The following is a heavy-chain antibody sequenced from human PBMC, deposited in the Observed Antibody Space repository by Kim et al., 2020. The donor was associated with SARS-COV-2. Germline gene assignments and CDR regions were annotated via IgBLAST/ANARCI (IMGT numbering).Heavy chain of an antibody. Sequence: GGYLRLSCAASGFTFSSYWMHWVRQAPGKGLVWVSRINSEGSSTSYADSVKGRFTISRDNAKNTLYLQMNSLRAEDTAVYYCARGLTAMVYPPTSPLTPDYWGQGTLVTVSS. CDR2: INSEGSST. CDR3: ARGLTAMVYPPTSPLTPDY. CDR1: GFTFSSYW. D-gene: IGHD5-18*01. V-gene: IGHV3-74*01. J-gene: IGHJ4*02.